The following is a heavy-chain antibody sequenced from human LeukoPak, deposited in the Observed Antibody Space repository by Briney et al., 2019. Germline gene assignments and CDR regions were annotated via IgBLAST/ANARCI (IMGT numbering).Heavy chain of an antibody. D-gene: IGHD3-3*01. CDR3: ASSKDYDFWSVAYTRFPYGMDV. CDR1: GGTFSSYA. CDR2: IIPIFGTA. Sequence: SVKVSCKASGGTFSSYAISWVRQAPGQGLEWMGGIIPIFGTANYAQKFQGRVTITADESTSTAYMELSSLRSEDTAVYYCASSKDYDFWSVAYTRFPYGMDVWGQGTTVTVSS. J-gene: IGHJ6*02. V-gene: IGHV1-69*13.